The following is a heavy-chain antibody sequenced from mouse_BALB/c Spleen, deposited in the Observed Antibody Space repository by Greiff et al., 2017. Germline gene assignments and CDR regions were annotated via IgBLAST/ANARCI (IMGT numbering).Heavy chain of an antibody. Sequence: QVHVKQSGAELARPGASVKMSCKASGYTFTSYTMHWVKQRPGQGLEWIGYINPSSGYTNYNQKFKDKATLTADKSSSTAYMQLSSLTSEDSAVYYCARDYDYRGYFDVWGAGTTVTVSS. CDR1: GYTFTSYT. V-gene: IGHV1-4*01. CDR3: ARDYDYRGYFDV. CDR2: INPSSGYT. J-gene: IGHJ1*01. D-gene: IGHD2-4*01.